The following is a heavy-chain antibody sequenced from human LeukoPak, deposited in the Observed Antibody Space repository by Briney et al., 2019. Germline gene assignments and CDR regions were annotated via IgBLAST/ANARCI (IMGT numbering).Heavy chain of an antibody. CDR2: IRYDGSNK. CDR1: GFTFSSYG. Sequence: GGSLRLSCAASGFTFSSYGMPWVRQAPGKGLEWVAFIRYDGSNKYYADSVKGRFIISRDKSKNTLYLQMNSLRAEDTAVYYCASNYYGSGSYHNEDYWGQGTLVTVSS. CDR3: ASNYYGSGSYHNEDY. V-gene: IGHV3-30*02. J-gene: IGHJ4*02. D-gene: IGHD3-10*01.